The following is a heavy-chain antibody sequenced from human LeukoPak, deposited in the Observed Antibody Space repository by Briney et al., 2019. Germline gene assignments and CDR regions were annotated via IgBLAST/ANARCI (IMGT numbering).Heavy chain of an antibody. Sequence: PSETLSLTGTVSGGSISSYYWSWIRQPAGKGLEWIGRIYTSGSTNYNPSLKSRVTISVETSTHQFSLKLSSVTAAATAVYYCARGMRVAAAAGGRFFDYWGQGTLVTVSS. V-gene: IGHV4-4*07. CDR3: ARGMRVAAAAGGRFFDY. CDR1: GGSISSYY. J-gene: IGHJ4*02. D-gene: IGHD6-13*01. CDR2: IYTSGST.